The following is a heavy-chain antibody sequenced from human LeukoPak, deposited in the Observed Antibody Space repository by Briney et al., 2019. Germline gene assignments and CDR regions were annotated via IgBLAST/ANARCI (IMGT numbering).Heavy chain of an antibody. D-gene: IGHD2-15*01. CDR3: ARGGPYCSGGSCAVRY. Sequence: GGSLRLSCAASGFTFSSYWMSWVRQAPGKGLEWVANIKQDGSEKYYVDSVKGRFTISRDNAKNSLYLQMNSLRAEDMAVYYCARGGPYCSGGSCAVRYWGQGTLVTVSS. J-gene: IGHJ4*02. V-gene: IGHV3-7*03. CDR1: GFTFSSYW. CDR2: IKQDGSEK.